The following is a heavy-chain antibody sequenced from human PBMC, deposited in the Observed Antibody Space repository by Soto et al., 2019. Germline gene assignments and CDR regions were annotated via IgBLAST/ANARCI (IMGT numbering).Heavy chain of an antibody. D-gene: IGHD3-10*01. Sequence: QVQLVESGGGLVKPGGSLRLSCTASGFIFTDHYMTWIRQAPGKGLEWVAYINSGGSSIYYADSVRGRFTISRDNAKNSVYLPMSSLRAEDTAIYYCARDIRGANWGQGTLVIVSS. V-gene: IGHV3-11*01. CDR3: ARDIRGAN. CDR2: INSGGSSI. J-gene: IGHJ4*02. CDR1: GFIFTDHY.